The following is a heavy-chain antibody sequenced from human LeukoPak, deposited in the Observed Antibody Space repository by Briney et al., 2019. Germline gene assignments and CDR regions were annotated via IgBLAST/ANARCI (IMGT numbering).Heavy chain of an antibody. CDR3: ARRSCSSTSCYAAPFGY. Sequence: GESLKISCKGSGYSFTGYWIGWVRQMPGKGLEWMGIIYPGDSDTKYSPSFQGQVTISADKSISTAYLQWSSLKASDTAMYYCARRSCSSTSCYAAPFGYWGQGTLVTVSS. V-gene: IGHV5-51*01. J-gene: IGHJ4*02. CDR1: GYSFTGYW. D-gene: IGHD2-2*01. CDR2: IYPGDSDT.